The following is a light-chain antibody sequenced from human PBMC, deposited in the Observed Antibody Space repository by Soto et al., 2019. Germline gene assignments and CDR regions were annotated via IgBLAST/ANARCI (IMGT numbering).Light chain of an antibody. Sequence: EIVMTQSQATLSVSPCESATLSSRASQSVSSNLAWHQQKPGQAPRILMYDASTRATGISARFSGSGSGTEFTLTISSLQSEDFAVYYCQQYHNWPITFGQGTRLEIK. CDR2: DAS. J-gene: IGKJ5*01. CDR3: QQYHNWPIT. CDR1: QSVSSN. V-gene: IGKV3-15*01.